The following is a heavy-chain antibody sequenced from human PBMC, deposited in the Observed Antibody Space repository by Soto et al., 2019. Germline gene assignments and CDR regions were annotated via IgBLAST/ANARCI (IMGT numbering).Heavy chain of an antibody. Sequence: SVKVSCKASGGTFSSYTTSWVRQAPGQGLEWMGRIIPILGIANYAQKFQGRVTITADKSTSTAYMELSSLRSEDTAVYYCASLMSGDSSGYYYAKSGMDVWGQGTTVTVSS. D-gene: IGHD3-22*01. V-gene: IGHV1-69*02. CDR3: ASLMSGDSSGYYYAKSGMDV. CDR2: IIPILGIA. J-gene: IGHJ6*02. CDR1: GGTFSSYT.